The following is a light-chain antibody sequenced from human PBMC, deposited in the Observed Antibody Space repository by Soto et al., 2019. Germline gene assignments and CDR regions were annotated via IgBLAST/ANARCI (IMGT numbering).Light chain of an antibody. CDR2: EGS. V-gene: IGLV2-23*01. J-gene: IGLJ2*01. Sequence: QSALTRPAPVSGSPGQSITISFTGTSSDVGSYNLVSWYQQHPGKAPKLMIYEGSKRPSVVSNRFSGSKSGNTASLTISGLQAEDGADYCCCSYTGSSTFVVFGGGTKLTVL. CDR3: CSYTGSSTFVV. CDR1: SSDVGSYNL.